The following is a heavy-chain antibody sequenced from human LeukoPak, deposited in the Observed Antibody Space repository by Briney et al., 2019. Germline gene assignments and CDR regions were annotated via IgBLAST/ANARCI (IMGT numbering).Heavy chain of an antibody. CDR2: IIPIFGTA. J-gene: IGHJ4*02. D-gene: IGHD5-18*01. V-gene: IGHV1-69*06. CDR1: GGTFISYA. Sequence: ASVKVSCKASGGTFISYAISWVRQAPGQGLEWMGGIIPIFGTANYAQKFQGRVTITADKSTSTAYLELSSLRSEDTAVYYCAREVDTAMYDYWGQGTLVTVSS. CDR3: AREVDTAMYDY.